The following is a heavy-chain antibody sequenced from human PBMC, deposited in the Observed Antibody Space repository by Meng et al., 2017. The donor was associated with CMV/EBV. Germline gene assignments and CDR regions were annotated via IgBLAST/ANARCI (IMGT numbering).Heavy chain of an antibody. D-gene: IGHD2-15*01. CDR2: SYYIGST. CDR1: GDSGSSGDTY. V-gene: IGHV4-30-4*08. CDR3: ARGYCSGGSCYGNWFDP. J-gene: IGHJ5*02. Sequence: PTQPPPPLCSACGDSGSSGDTYGSWTRQPPGKGWEWIWYSYYIGSTYNNPSLKGLLTISVDTSKTRFSLKLSSVTAADPAVYCWARGYCSGGSCYGNWFDPWGQGTLVTVSS.